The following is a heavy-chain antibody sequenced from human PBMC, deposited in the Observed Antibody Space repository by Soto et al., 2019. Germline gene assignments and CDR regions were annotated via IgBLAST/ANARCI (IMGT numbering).Heavy chain of an antibody. CDR3: ARAVTYYDFWSGYYRTHGMDV. D-gene: IGHD3-3*01. CDR1: GGSISSYY. Sequence: KPSETLSLTCTVSGGSISSYYWSWIRQPAGKGLEWIGRIYTSGSTNYNPSLKSRVTMSVDTSKNQFSLKLSSVTAADTAVYYCARAVTYYDFWSGYYRTHGMDVWGQGTTVTVSS. J-gene: IGHJ6*02. V-gene: IGHV4-4*07. CDR2: IYTSGST.